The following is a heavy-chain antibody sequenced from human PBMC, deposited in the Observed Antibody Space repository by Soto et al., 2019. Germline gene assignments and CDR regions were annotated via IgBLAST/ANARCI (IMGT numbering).Heavy chain of an antibody. CDR2: ISYDGSNK. CDR3: ARGSPSVVPAANDY. J-gene: IGHJ4*02. D-gene: IGHD2-2*01. V-gene: IGHV3-30-3*01. CDR1: VFTFSSYA. Sequence: QVQLVESGGGVVQPGRSLRLSCAASVFTFSSYAMHWVRQAPGKGLEWVAVISYDGSNKYYADSVKGRFTISRDNSKNTLYLQMNSLSAEDTAVYYCARGSPSVVPAANDYWGQGTLVTVSS.